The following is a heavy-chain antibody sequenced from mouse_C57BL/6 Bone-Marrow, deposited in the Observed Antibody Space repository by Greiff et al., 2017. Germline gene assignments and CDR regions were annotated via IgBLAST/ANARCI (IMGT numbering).Heavy chain of an antibody. J-gene: IGHJ4*01. CDR1: GYTFTSYW. V-gene: IGHV1-72*01. CDR3: AIGGDWVTTVEAMDY. CDR2: IDPNSGGT. Sequence: QVQLQQPGAELVKPGASVKLSCKASGYTFTSYWMHWVKQRPGRGLEWIGRIDPNSGGTKYNEKFKSKATLTVDKPSSTAYMQLSSLTSEDSAVXYCAIGGDWVTTVEAMDYWGQGTSVTVSS. D-gene: IGHD1-1*01.